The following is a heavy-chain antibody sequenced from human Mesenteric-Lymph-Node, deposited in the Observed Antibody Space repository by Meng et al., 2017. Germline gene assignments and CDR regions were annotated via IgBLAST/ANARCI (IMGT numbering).Heavy chain of an antibody. Sequence: ASVKVSCKASGYTFTGYYMHWVRQAPGQGLEWMGWINPNSGGTNYAQKFQGRVTMTRDTSIGTAYMELSRLRSDDTAVYYCARVGVLWFGELLDDGMDVWGQGTTVTVSS. V-gene: IGHV1-2*02. CDR3: ARVGVLWFGELLDDGMDV. J-gene: IGHJ6*02. CDR1: GYTFTGYY. CDR2: INPNSGGT. D-gene: IGHD3-10*01.